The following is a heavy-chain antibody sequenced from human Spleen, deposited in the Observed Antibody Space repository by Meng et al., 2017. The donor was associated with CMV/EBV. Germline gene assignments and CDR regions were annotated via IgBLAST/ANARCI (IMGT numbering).Heavy chain of an antibody. CDR2: ISAYNGNT. CDR1: GYTFNRYG. CDR3: AREASGSYGSWFDP. V-gene: IGHV1-18*01. Sequence: LQLVQSGAEVTKPGASVKVSGKASGYTFNRYGISWVRQAPGQGLEWMGWISAYNGNTNYEQKLQGRVTMTTDTSTSTAYMELRSLRSDDTAVYYCAREASGSYGSWFDPWGQGTLVTVSS. D-gene: IGHD1-26*01. J-gene: IGHJ5*02.